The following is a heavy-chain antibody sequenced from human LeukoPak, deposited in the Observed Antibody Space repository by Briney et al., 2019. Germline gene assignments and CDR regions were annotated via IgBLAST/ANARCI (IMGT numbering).Heavy chain of an antibody. D-gene: IGHD3-10*01. CDR1: GGSISSSSYY. Sequence: SETLSLTCTVSGGSISSSSYYWGWIRQPPGKGLEWIGSIYYSGSTYYNPSLKSRVTMSVDTSKNQFSLKLTSVTAADTAVYYCARDTYYYGSGTYYFNYWGQGTLVTVSS. CDR2: IYYSGST. J-gene: IGHJ4*02. CDR3: ARDTYYYGSGTYYFNY. V-gene: IGHV4-39*07.